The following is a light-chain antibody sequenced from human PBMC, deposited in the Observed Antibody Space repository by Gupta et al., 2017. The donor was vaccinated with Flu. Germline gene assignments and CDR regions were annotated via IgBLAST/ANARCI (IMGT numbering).Light chain of an antibody. J-gene: IGKJ3*01. Sequence: PSFFASLVEREVTMSCRTSQEISSDLAWHQKRPGKAPDLLISSGSGLKGGLPSRFGGSGSATEFTLTISILHPEDFTIYYCQHLNTSPLTFGRGTTVDVK. V-gene: IGKV1-9*01. CDR1: QEISSD. CDR3: QHLNTSPLT. CDR2: SGS.